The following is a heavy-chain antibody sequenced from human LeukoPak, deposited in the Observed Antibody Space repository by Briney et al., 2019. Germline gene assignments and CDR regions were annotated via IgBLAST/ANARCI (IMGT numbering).Heavy chain of an antibody. V-gene: IGHV3-30-3*01. CDR2: ISYDGSNK. CDR1: GFTFSTYA. CDR3: ARETQYYCSSTSCPTWPVIDY. J-gene: IGHJ4*02. D-gene: IGHD2-2*01. Sequence: PGGSLRLSCAASGFTFSTYAMSWVRQAPGKGLEWVAVISYDGSNKYYADSVKGRFTISRDNSKNTLYLQMNSLRAEDTAVYYCARETQYYCSSTSCPTWPVIDYWGQGTLVTVSS.